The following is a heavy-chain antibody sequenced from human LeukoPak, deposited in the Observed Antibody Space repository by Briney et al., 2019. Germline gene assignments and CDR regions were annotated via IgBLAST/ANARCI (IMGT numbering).Heavy chain of an antibody. CDR3: ARGTEGYDYVWGSYRYLDY. Sequence: GGSLRLSCAASGFTFSSYWMSWVRQAPGKGLEGVANIKQDGSEKYYVDSVKGRFTISRDNAKNSLYLQMNSLRAEDTAVYYCARGTEGYDYVWGSYRYLDYWGQGTLVTVSS. J-gene: IGHJ4*02. V-gene: IGHV3-7*03. CDR1: GFTFSSYW. CDR2: IKQDGSEK. D-gene: IGHD3-16*02.